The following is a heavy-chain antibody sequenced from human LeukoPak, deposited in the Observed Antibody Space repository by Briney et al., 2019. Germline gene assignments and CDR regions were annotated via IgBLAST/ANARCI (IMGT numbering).Heavy chain of an antibody. Sequence: GGSLRLSCAASGFTFSSYAMSWVRQAPGKGLEWVPAISGSGGSTYYADSVKGRFTISRDNSKNTLYLQMNSLRAEDTAVYYCAKDSPPWEQWLVFDYWGQGTLVTVSS. CDR1: GFTFSSYA. CDR2: ISGSGGST. D-gene: IGHD6-19*01. CDR3: AKDSPPWEQWLVFDY. J-gene: IGHJ4*02. V-gene: IGHV3-23*01.